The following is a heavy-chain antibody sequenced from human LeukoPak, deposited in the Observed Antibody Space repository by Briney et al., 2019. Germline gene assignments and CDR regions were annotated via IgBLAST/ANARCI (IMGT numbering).Heavy chain of an antibody. V-gene: IGHV4-34*01. Sequence: PSETLSLTCAVYGGSFSGYYWSWIRQPPGKGLEWIGEINHSGSTNYNPSLKSRVTISVDTSKNQFSLKLSSVTAADTAVYYCARHRGYYDILTGYKPYYFDYWGQGTLVTVSS. J-gene: IGHJ4*02. CDR3: ARHRGYYDILTGYKPYYFDY. CDR1: GGSFSGYY. D-gene: IGHD3-9*01. CDR2: INHSGST.